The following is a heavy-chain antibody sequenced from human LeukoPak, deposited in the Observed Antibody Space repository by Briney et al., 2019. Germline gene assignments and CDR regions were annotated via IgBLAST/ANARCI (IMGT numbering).Heavy chain of an antibody. CDR1: GGSISSDDYY. Sequence: SETLSLTCTASGGSISSDDYYWNWIRQPAGRGLEWIGRIYITGNTMYNPSLESRVKMSIDTSKNQVSLTVKSVTAADTAVYYCARGGTLFTFFDSWGQGTLVTVSS. J-gene: IGHJ4*02. CDR3: ARGGTLFTFFDS. CDR2: IYITGNT. V-gene: IGHV4-61*02.